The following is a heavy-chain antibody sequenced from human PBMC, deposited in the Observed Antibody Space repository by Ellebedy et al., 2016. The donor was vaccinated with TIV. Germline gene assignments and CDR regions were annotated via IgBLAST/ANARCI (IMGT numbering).Heavy chain of an antibody. D-gene: IGHD3-22*01. CDR3: VRDLTNYGSSSY. Sequence: AASVKVSCKASGYTFIGHYIYWARQAPGQGLEWMGWINCDTGGTNSAQKFRGRVTLTRDTSSSTVYMELSRLISDDPAVYYCVRDLTNYGSSSYWGQGTLVTVSS. CDR1: GYTFIGHY. J-gene: IGHJ4*02. V-gene: IGHV1-2*02. CDR2: INCDTGGT.